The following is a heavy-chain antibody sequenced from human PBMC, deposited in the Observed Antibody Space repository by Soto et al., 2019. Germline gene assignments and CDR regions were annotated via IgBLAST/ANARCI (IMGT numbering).Heavy chain of an antibody. CDR1: GFSFFNYG. CDR3: GKAGGSELRYFDWPEVGV. D-gene: IGHD3-9*01. J-gene: IGHJ4*02. CDR2: VTYDSCEK. V-gene: IGHV3-30*18. Sequence: QVHVLASGGGVVQPGTSLRLSCTASGFSFFNYGFAWIRQAPGKGLVWVAVVTYDSCEKYYADSVKGRFTISRDNSKNTVYLQMDSLQHNDSALYYCGKAGGSELRYFDWPEVGVWGQGALVTVSS.